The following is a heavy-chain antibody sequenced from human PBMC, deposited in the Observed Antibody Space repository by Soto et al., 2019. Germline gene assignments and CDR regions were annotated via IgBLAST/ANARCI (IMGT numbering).Heavy chain of an antibody. Sequence: QVQLVESGGGVVQPGRSLRVSCAASGFTFSIYAMHWVRQAPGTGLEWVAVISYDGTKTYYADSVKGRFTISRDNSKNTVFLQMNSLRDEATALYYCAKDWGPRMWWLIDAFGYWGPVTLVTVSP. CDR2: ISYDGTKT. D-gene: IGHD2-21*01. CDR3: AKDWGPRMWWLIDAFGY. CDR1: GFTFSIYA. J-gene: IGHJ4*01. V-gene: IGHV3-30*18.